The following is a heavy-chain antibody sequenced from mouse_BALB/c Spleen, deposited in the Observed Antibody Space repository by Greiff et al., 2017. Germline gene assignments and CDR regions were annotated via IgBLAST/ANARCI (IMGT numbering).Heavy chain of an antibody. CDR3: ARGGYYYGSSPWFAY. Sequence: VQLQQSGAELMKPGASVKISCKATGYTFSSYWIEWVKQRPGHGLEWIGEILPGSGSTNYNEKFKGKATFTADTSSNTAYMQLSSLTSEDSAVYYCARGGYYYGSSPWFAYWGQGTLVTVSA. D-gene: IGHD1-1*01. CDR1: GYTFSSYW. J-gene: IGHJ3*01. V-gene: IGHV1-9*01. CDR2: ILPGSGST.